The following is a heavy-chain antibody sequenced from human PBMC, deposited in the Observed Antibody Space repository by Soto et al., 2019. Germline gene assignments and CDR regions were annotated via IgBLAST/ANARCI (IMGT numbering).Heavy chain of an antibody. CDR2: IHYSVNT. V-gene: IGHV4-39*01. CDR1: GASVSSTSYY. J-gene: IGHJ4*02. CDR3: ASRRRDEICNAASCYVTY. Sequence: QLQLQESGPGLVKPSETLSLTCTVSGASVSSTSYYWGWIRQPPGKGLDWIGSIHYSVNTYYNPSLKSRVPISVDTSKNQFSLILPSVTAADTAVYYWASRRRDEICNAASCYVTYWGQGTLVTVSS. D-gene: IGHD2-2*01.